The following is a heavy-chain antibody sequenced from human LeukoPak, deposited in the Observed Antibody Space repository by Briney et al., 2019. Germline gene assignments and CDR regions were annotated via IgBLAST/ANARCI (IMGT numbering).Heavy chain of an antibody. CDR1: GGTFSSYA. CDR3: ARAGIVGATPTHFDY. CDR2: IIPIFGTA. Sequence: GSSVKVSCKASGGTFSSYAISWVRQAPGQGLEWMGGIIPIFGTANYAQKFQGRVTITTDESTSTAYMELSSLRSEDTAVYYCARAGIVGATPTHFDYWGQGTLVTVSS. D-gene: IGHD1-26*01. V-gene: IGHV1-69*05. J-gene: IGHJ4*02.